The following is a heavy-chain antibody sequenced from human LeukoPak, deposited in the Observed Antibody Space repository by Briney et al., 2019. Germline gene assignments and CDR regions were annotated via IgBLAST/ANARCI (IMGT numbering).Heavy chain of an antibody. CDR3: ARDKYGGL. V-gene: IGHV3-23*01. J-gene: IGHJ3*01. CDR1: GFTFSSYA. CDR2: ISGSDGRA. D-gene: IGHD3-16*01. Sequence: GSLRLSCAASGFTFSSYAMSWVRQAPGKGLEWVATISGSDGRAYYADSVRGRFTISRDNSKNTLYLQMNSLRDEDTALYYCARDKYGGLWGQGTMVTVSS.